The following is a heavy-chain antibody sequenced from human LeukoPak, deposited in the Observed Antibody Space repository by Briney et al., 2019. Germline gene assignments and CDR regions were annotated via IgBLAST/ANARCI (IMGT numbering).Heavy chain of an antibody. CDR1: GGSISSSSGY. CDR2: IYYSGST. D-gene: IGHD6-6*01. J-gene: IGHJ5*02. CDR3: ARVVPYSSSRKATSSLNWFDP. Sequence: SETLSLTCTVSGGSISSSSGYWGWIRQPPGKGLEWIGSIYYSGSTYYSPSLKSRVTISVDTSKNQFSLKLSSVTAADTAVYYCARVVPYSSSRKATSSLNWFDPWGQGTLVTVSS. V-gene: IGHV4-39*07.